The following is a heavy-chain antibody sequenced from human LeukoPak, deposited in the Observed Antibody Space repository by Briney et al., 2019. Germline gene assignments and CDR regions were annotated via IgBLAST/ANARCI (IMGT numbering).Heavy chain of an antibody. D-gene: IGHD1-7*01. CDR3: ARGELELRWFDP. Sequence: SETLSLTCAVYGGSFSGYYWSWIRQPPGKGLEWIGEINHSGSTNYNPSLKSRVTISVDRSKNQFSLKLSSVTAADTAVYYCARGELELRWFDPWGQGTLVTVSS. CDR2: INHSGST. J-gene: IGHJ5*02. V-gene: IGHV4-34*01. CDR1: GGSFSGYY.